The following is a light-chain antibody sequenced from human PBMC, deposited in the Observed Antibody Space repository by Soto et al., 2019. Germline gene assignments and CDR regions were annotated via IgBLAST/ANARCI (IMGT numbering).Light chain of an antibody. J-gene: IGKJ1*01. CDR2: GAS. V-gene: IGKV3-20*01. CDR3: QQYGSLSWT. Sequence: EIVLTQSPATLSLSPGERATLSCRASQSVSSYLAWYQQKPGQAPRLLIYGASSRATGIPARFSGSGSGTDFTLTISRLEPEDFAVYYCQQYGSLSWTFGQGTKVDIK. CDR1: QSVSSY.